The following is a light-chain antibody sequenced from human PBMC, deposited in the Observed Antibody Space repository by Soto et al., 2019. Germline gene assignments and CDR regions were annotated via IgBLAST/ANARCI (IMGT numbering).Light chain of an antibody. J-gene: IGKJ4*01. CDR1: QGISNY. CDR2: AAS. CDR3: QKYNSAPRT. Sequence: DVQMTQAPSSLSASVGDRVTITCRASQGISNYLAWYQQKPGEVPKLLIYAASILQSVVPSRFSGSGSGTDFTLTISSLQPEDVATYYCQKYNSAPRTFGGGTKVEIK. V-gene: IGKV1-27*01.